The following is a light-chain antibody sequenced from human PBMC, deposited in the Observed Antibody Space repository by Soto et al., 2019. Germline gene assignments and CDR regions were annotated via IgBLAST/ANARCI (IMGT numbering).Light chain of an antibody. CDR3: LQYNVYPLT. Sequence: DIQMTQSPSTLSASVGDTVTITCRASQNINSCLARYQQKPGKAPKLLIHKASTLESGVPSRFSGSASGTEFTLIISSLQPDDFASYFCLQYNVYPLTFGGGTKVEIK. V-gene: IGKV1-5*03. CDR2: KAS. J-gene: IGKJ4*01. CDR1: QNINSC.